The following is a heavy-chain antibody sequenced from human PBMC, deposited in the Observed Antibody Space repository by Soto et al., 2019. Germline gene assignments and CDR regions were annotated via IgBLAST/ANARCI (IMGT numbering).Heavy chain of an antibody. Sequence: ASVKVSCKVSGYTLTELSMHWVRQAPGKGLEWMGGFDPEDGETIYAQKFQGRVTMTEDTSTDTAYMELSSLRSEDTAVYYCATRGDYGDYRSGDYWGQGTLVTVSS. J-gene: IGHJ4*02. CDR1: GYTLTELS. D-gene: IGHD4-17*01. CDR3: ATRGDYGDYRSGDY. V-gene: IGHV1-24*01. CDR2: FDPEDGET.